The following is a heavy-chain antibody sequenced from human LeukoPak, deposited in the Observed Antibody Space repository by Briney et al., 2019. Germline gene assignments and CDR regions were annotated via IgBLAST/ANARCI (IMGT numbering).Heavy chain of an antibody. CDR2: VYGSGST. Sequence: SETLSLTCTVSGDFISGYYWSWIRQPPGKGLEWIGYVYGSGSTRYHFSLKSRVTISVDTSKNQFSLKLSSVTAADTAVYYCARTPGYGDYWFDPWGQGTLVTVSS. CDR3: ARTPGYGDYWFDP. CDR1: GDFISGYY. D-gene: IGHD4-17*01. J-gene: IGHJ5*02. V-gene: IGHV4-59*01.